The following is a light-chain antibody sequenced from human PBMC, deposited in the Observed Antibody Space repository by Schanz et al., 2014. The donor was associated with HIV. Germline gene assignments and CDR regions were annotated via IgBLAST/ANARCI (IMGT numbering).Light chain of an antibody. CDR1: SSDFKANA. CDR2: ANN. V-gene: IGLV1-44*01. J-gene: IGLJ3*02. Sequence: QSVLTQAPSASGTPGQRVTISCSGSSSDFKANAVLWYQQLPGAAPKLLMYANNQRASGVPDRFSGSKSGNTASLTISGLQAEDEADYYCQSYDSGLSGWVFGGGTKLTVL. CDR3: QSYDSGLSGWV.